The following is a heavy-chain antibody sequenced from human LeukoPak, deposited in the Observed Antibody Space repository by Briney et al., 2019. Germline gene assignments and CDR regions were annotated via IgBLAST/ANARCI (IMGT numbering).Heavy chain of an antibody. CDR2: ISSSSSYI. D-gene: IGHD3-10*01. V-gene: IGHV3-21*04. CDR1: GFTFSSYS. CDR3: AKDLTPYYYGSGTFDY. J-gene: IGHJ4*02. Sequence: GGSLRLSCAASGFTFSSYSMNWVRQAPGKGLEWVSSISSSSSYIYYADSVKGRFTISRDNSKNTLYLQMNSLRAEDTAVYYCAKDLTPYYYGSGTFDYWGQGTLVTVSS.